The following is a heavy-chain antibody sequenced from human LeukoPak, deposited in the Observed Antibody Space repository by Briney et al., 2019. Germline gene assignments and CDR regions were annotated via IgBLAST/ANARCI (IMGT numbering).Heavy chain of an antibody. D-gene: IGHD3-3*01. V-gene: IGHV4-34*01. CDR2: INHSGST. CDR1: GGSFSGYY. J-gene: IGHJ3*02. Sequence: SETLSLTCAVYGGSFSGYYWSWIRQPPGKGLEWIGEINHSGSTNYNPSLKSRVTISVDTSKNQFSLKLGSVTAADTAVYYCACDYDFWSGDAFDIWGQGTMVTVSS. CDR3: ACDYDFWSGDAFDI.